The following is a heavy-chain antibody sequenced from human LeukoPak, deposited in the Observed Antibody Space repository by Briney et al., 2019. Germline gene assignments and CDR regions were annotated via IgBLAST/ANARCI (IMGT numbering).Heavy chain of an antibody. Sequence: GGSLRLSCAASGFTFSTSVMHWVRQAPGKGLEWLSFIRFDGSEKYYADSVRARFSISRDNSMNTLYLQMNSLRPEDTAAYYCAKQGLVPATAGDWGQGTLVTVSS. CDR3: AKQGLVPATAGD. D-gene: IGHD2-2*01. J-gene: IGHJ4*02. CDR1: GFTFSTSV. CDR2: IRFDGSEK. V-gene: IGHV3-30*02.